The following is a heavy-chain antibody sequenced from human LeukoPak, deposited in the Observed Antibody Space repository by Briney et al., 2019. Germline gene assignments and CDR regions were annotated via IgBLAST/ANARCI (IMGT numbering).Heavy chain of an antibody. Sequence: AGGSLRLSCAASGFTFSSYGMHWVRQAPGKGLEWVAVIWFDGSNKYYADSVKGRFTISRDNSKNTLYLQMNSLRAEDTAVYYCAREDGITMVRDYFDYWGQGTLVTVSS. V-gene: IGHV3-33*01. J-gene: IGHJ4*02. CDR2: IWFDGSNK. CDR3: AREDGITMVRDYFDY. D-gene: IGHD3-10*01. CDR1: GFTFSSYG.